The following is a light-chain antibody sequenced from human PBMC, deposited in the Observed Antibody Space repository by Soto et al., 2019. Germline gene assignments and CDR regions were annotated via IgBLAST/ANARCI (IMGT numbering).Light chain of an antibody. J-gene: IGLJ1*01. CDR1: GSDIGAYNY. CDR2: GVT. Sequence: SVLTQPASVSGSPGQSITISCTGSGSDIGAYNYVSWYQQHPGKAPKLLIHGVTRRPSGVSSRFSASKSAYTASLTISGLQAEDEATYYCSSFTNSYFYVFGHGTKVTVL. V-gene: IGLV2-14*01. CDR3: SSFTNSYFYV.